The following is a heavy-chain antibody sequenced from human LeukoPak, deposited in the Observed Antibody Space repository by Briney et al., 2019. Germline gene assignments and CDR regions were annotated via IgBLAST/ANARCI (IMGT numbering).Heavy chain of an antibody. V-gene: IGHV3-53*01. CDR3: ARETVAGYFDY. CDR2: IYSGGST. D-gene: IGHD6-19*01. CDR1: GFTFSSYW. Sequence: GGSLRLSCAASGFTFSSYWMHWVRQAPGKGLVWVSVIYSGGSTYYADSVKGRFTISRDNSKNTLYLQMNSLRAEDTAVYYCARETVAGYFDYWGQGTLVTVSS. J-gene: IGHJ4*02.